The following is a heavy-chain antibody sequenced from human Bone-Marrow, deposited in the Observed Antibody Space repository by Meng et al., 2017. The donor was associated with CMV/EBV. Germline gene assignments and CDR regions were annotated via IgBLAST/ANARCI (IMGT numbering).Heavy chain of an antibody. CDR1: GYTFTSYD. Sequence: ASVKVSCKASGYTFTSYDINWVRQATGQGLEWMGWMNPNSGNTGYAQKFQGRVTITRNTSISTAYMELSSLRSEDTAVYYCARGDIVVVPAALRSYYYGMAVWGPGNTVNVSS. D-gene: IGHD2-2*01. J-gene: IGHJ6*02. CDR2: MNPNSGNT. V-gene: IGHV1-8*03. CDR3: ARGDIVVVPAALRSYYYGMAV.